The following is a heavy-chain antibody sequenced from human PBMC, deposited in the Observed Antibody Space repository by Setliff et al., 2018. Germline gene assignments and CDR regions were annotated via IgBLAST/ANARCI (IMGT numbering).Heavy chain of an antibody. CDR1: GFTFSYAW. V-gene: IGHV3-15*01. CDR3: TRDWGGWYDY. CDR2: IKTKTEGVTT. D-gene: IGHD6-19*01. Sequence: GGSLRLSCAASGFTFSYAWMSWVRQVPGKGLEWVGRIKTKTEGVTTDYGAPVKGRFTISRDDSKKTVYLQMNSLKSEDTAVYYCTRDWGGWYDYWGQGTLVTVSS. J-gene: IGHJ4*02.